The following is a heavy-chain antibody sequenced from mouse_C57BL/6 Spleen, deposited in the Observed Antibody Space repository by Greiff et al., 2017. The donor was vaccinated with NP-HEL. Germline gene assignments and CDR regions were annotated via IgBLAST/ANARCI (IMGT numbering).Heavy chain of an antibody. CDR2: IIPGVGDT. V-gene: IGHV1-82*01. Sequence: QVQLKESGPDLVKPGASVKISCKASGYAFSSSWMTWVNQRPGKGLGWIGRIIPGVGDTNYNGKFKGKATLTADKSSSTAYMRLSSLTSEDSAVYFCARSGDYDVDFDYWGQGTTLTVSS. D-gene: IGHD2-4*01. J-gene: IGHJ2*01. CDR3: ARSGDYDVDFDY. CDR1: GYAFSSSW.